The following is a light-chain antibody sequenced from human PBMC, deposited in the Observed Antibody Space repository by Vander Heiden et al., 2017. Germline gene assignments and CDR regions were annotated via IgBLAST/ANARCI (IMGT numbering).Light chain of an antibody. CDR2: DPS. V-gene: IGKV3-11*01. Sequence: EIVLTQSPATLSLSPGERATLSCRASQSVSSYLAWYQQKPGQAPRLLIYDPSNVATSITARFSGSESTTDITRTHSGLAPADFAVYYCQQRRTFGRGTKVDIK. CDR3: QQRRT. J-gene: IGKJ3*01. CDR1: QSVSSY.